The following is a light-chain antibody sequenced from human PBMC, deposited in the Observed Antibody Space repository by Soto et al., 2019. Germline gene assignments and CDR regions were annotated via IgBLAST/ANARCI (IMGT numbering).Light chain of an antibody. J-gene: IGLJ1*01. CDR3: SSYTSSSTHV. Sequence: QSVLAQPASVSGSPGQSITISCTGTSSDGGGYNYVSWYQQHPGKAPKLMIYEVSNRPSGVSNRFSGSKSGNTASLTISGLQAEDEADYYCSSYTSSSTHVFGTGTKVTVL. CDR1: SSDGGGYNY. V-gene: IGLV2-14*01. CDR2: EVS.